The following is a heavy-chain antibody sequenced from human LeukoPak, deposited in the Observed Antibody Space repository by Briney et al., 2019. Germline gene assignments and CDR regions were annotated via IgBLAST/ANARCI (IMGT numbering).Heavy chain of an antibody. Sequence: ASVKVSCKASGYTFTGYYLHWVRQAPGQGLEWMGCVNPNSGDTNYAQKFQGSVTMTRDTSISTVYMELSRLRSDDTAVYYCARMVRGVIITTTNFDYWGQGTLVTVSS. V-gene: IGHV1-2*02. D-gene: IGHD3-10*01. CDR1: GYTFTGYY. CDR2: VNPNSGDT. CDR3: ARMVRGVIITTTNFDY. J-gene: IGHJ4*02.